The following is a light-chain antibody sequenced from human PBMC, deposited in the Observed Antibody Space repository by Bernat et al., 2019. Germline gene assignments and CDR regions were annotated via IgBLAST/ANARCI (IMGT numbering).Light chain of an antibody. Sequence: QSALTQPASVSGSLGQSITIACTGTSSDIGGSDSVSWYQHHPGKAPKLMIYDVNNRPSGVSDRFSGSKSGNTASLTISGLQADDEADYYCSSYTRTSTFVFGTGTKVTVL. CDR3: SSYTRTSTFV. CDR2: DVN. J-gene: IGLJ1*01. V-gene: IGLV2-14*03. CDR1: SSDIGGSDS.